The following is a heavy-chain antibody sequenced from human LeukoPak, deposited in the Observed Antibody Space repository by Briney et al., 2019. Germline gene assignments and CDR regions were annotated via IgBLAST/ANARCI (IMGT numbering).Heavy chain of an antibody. CDR1: GFTFTTYW. D-gene: IGHD6-6*01. J-gene: IGHJ4*02. Sequence: GGSLRLSCAASGFTFTTYWMTWIRQAPGKGLEWLSYISGSASTIYYADSVKGRFTISRDNAKNSLYLQMNSLRAEDTAVYYCARASRIAARPRDFDYWGQGTLVTVSS. CDR3: ARASRIAARPRDFDY. CDR2: ISGSASTI. V-gene: IGHV3-11*01.